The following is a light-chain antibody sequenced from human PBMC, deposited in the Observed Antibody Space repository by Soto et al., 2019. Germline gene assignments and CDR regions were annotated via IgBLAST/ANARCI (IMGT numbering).Light chain of an antibody. Sequence: EIVLTQSRCTLSFSPLERATLSCRASQSVSSSYLAWYQQKPGQAPRLLIYGASSRATGIPDRFSGSGSGTDFTLTISRLEPEDFAVYYCQQYGSSPPWTFGQGTKV. CDR3: QQYGSSPPWT. J-gene: IGKJ1*01. CDR1: QSVSSSY. CDR2: GAS. V-gene: IGKV3-20*01.